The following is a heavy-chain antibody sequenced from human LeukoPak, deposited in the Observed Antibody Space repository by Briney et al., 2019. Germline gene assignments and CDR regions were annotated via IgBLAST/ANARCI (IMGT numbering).Heavy chain of an antibody. D-gene: IGHD3-10*01. Sequence: PGGSLRLSCAASGFTFSSYSMNWVRQAPGKGLEWVSSISSSSSYIYYADSVKGRFTISRDNAKNSLYLQMNSLRAEDTAVYYCARGPFGELLGEFDYWGQGTLVTVSS. CDR2: ISSSSSYI. CDR1: GFTFSSYS. V-gene: IGHV3-21*01. J-gene: IGHJ4*02. CDR3: ARGPFGELLGEFDY.